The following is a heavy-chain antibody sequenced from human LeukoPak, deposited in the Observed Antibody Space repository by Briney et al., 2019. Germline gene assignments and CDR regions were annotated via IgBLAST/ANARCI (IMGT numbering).Heavy chain of an antibody. Sequence: GASVTVSCKASGYTFTSYFIHWVRQAPGQGLEWMGIINPSGGSTGYPQKFQGRVTMARDTSTSTVYMELSSLRSEDAAVYYCARVHYYDSSGYYNFDYWGQGTLVTVSS. J-gene: IGHJ4*02. CDR2: INPSGGST. CDR1: GYTFTSYF. D-gene: IGHD3-22*01. CDR3: ARVHYYDSSGYYNFDY. V-gene: IGHV1-46*01.